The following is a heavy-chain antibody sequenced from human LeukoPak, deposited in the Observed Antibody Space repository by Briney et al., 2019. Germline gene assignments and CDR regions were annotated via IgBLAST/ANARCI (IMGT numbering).Heavy chain of an antibody. J-gene: IGHJ5*02. Sequence: PGGSLRLSCAASGFTFSSYAMHWVRQAPGKGLEWVSTISDNVSGGSTYYADSVKGRFTISRDNSKNTLYLQMNSLRAEDTAVYYCAKDRTGYSYGYFLSPWGQGTLVTVSS. V-gene: IGHV3-23*01. CDR3: AKDRTGYSYGYFLSP. CDR2: ISDNVSGGST. CDR1: GFTFSSYA. D-gene: IGHD5-18*01.